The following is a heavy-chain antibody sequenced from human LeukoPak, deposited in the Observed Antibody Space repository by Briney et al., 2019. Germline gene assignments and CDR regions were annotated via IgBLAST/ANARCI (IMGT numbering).Heavy chain of an antibody. CDR2: INPSGGST. V-gene: IGHV1-46*01. Sequence: ASVKVSCKASGYTFTSYYMHWVRQAPGQGLEWMGIINPSGGSTSYAQKFQGRVTMTRDTSTSTVYMELSSLRSEDTAVYYCARDGRSRGWYYYYYYYMDVWGKGTTVTVSS. J-gene: IGHJ6*03. CDR3: ARDGRSRGWYYYYYYYMDV. CDR1: GYTFTSYY. D-gene: IGHD6-19*01.